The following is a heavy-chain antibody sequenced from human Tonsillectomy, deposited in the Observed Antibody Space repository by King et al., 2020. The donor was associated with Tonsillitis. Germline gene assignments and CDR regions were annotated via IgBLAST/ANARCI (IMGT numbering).Heavy chain of an antibody. V-gene: IGHV3-30*04. CDR3: ARDQGGYCTHGVCSPFDY. Sequence: VQLVESGGGVVQPGRSLRLSCAASGFTFSSYAMHWVRQAPGKGLEWVAVISYDGSNKYYADSVKGRLTISRDNSKNTLYLQMNSLRPEDTAVYYCARDQGGYCTHGVCSPFDYWGQGTLVTVSS. CDR1: GFTFSSYA. D-gene: IGHD2-8*01. J-gene: IGHJ4*02. CDR2: ISYDGSNK.